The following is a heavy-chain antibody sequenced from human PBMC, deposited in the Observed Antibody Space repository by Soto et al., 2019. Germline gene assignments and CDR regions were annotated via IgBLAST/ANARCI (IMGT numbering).Heavy chain of an antibody. CDR1: GDTFSFYS. Sequence: QVQLVQSGAEVKRPGSSVKVSCKASGDTFSFYSINWVRQAPGLGLEWMGRINPILSMSNYAQRFQGRVTMTADKPTSKAYMVLNSLRSEDTAIYYCATSYGSGYRAFDYWGQGALVTVSS. CDR3: ATSYGSGYRAFDY. V-gene: IGHV1-69*02. D-gene: IGHD3-10*01. CDR2: INPILSMS. J-gene: IGHJ4*02.